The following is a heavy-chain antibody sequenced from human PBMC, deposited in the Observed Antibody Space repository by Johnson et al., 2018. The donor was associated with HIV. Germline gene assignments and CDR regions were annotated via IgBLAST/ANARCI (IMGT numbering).Heavy chain of an antibody. V-gene: IGHV3-66*01. J-gene: IGHJ3*02. CDR3: ARGVDGAFDI. CDR2: IYSGGST. D-gene: IGHD3-10*01. CDR1: GFTFSDYY. Sequence: VQLVESGGGLVNPGGSLRLSCAASGFTFSDYYMSWVRQAPGKGLEWVSVIYSGGSTYYADSVKGRFTISRDNSKNTLYLQMNSLRAEDTAVYYCARGVDGAFDIWGQGTMVTVSS.